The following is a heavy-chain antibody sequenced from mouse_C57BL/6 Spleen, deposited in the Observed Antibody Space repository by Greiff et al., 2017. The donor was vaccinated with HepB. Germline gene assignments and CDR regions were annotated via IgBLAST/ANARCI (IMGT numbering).Heavy chain of an antibody. CDR3: ARRSKEITTVPYYYAMDY. D-gene: IGHD1-1*01. V-gene: IGHV1-39*01. Sequence: VQLQQSGPELVKPGASVKISCKASGYSFTDYNMNWVKQSNGKSLEWIGVINPNYGTTSYNQKFKGKATLTVDQSSSTAYMQLNSLTSEDSAVYYCARRSKEITTVPYYYAMDYWGQGTSVTVSS. J-gene: IGHJ4*01. CDR2: INPNYGTT. CDR1: GYSFTDYN.